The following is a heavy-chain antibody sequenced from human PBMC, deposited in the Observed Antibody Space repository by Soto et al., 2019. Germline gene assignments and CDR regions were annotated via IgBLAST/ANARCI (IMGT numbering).Heavy chain of an antibody. CDR3: ARRYGPSLFDY. CDR1: GIPFIDAW. D-gene: IGHD1-1*01. J-gene: IGHJ4*02. Sequence: PGGSLRLSCVVSGIPFIDAWMNWVRQAPGKGLEWVGRIKSKGGGETRDYAAPVKGRFTISKDTSKNQVVLTMTNMDPVDTATYYCARRYGPSLFDYWGQGTLVTVS. V-gene: IGHV3-15*07. CDR2: IKSKGGGETR.